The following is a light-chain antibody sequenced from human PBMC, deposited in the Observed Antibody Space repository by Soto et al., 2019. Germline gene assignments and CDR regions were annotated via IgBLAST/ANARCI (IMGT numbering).Light chain of an antibody. Sequence: DIQMTQSPSTLSASVGDRVTITCRASQSISSWLAWYQQKPGKAPKVLIYKASSLESGVPSRFSGSGSGTEFTLTISSLQPDDFAPYYSQQYNRYSWTFGQGTKVEIK. V-gene: IGKV1-5*03. CDR1: QSISSW. J-gene: IGKJ1*01. CDR3: QQYNRYSWT. CDR2: KAS.